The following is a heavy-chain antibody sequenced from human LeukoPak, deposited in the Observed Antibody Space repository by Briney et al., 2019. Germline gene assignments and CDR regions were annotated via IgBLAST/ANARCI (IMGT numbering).Heavy chain of an antibody. J-gene: IGHJ6*03. Sequence: ASVKVSCKASGYTFTAYYMHWVRQAPGQGLDWMGWIYPNSGATYHAQKFQGRVTMTRDTSISTAYLEMNELRSDDTAVYYCARSLLDYYYHMDVWGKGTTVSVSS. CDR2: IYPNSGAT. D-gene: IGHD2-21*01. CDR3: ARSLLDYYYHMDV. CDR1: GYTFTAYY. V-gene: IGHV1-2*02.